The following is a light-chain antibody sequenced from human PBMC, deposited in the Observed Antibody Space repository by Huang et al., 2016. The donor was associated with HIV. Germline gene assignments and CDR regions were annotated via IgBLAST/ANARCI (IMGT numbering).Light chain of an antibody. J-gene: IGKJ4*01. CDR3: HQRSAWPLT. CDR2: DAS. Sequence: EIVLTQSPATLSLSPGERATLSCRASQNVHSFLVWYQPKPGQAPRLLRYDASNRATGIPARFRGSGSGTDFTLTITNLQSEDSAVYYCHQRSAWPLTFGGGTKVEI. V-gene: IGKV3-11*01. CDR1: QNVHSF.